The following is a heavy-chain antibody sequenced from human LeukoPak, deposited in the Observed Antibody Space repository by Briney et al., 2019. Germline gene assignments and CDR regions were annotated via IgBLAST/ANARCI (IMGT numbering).Heavy chain of an antibody. J-gene: IGHJ6*03. CDR3: ARRSTVGADMDV. CDR1: GGSISSSSYY. D-gene: IGHD1-26*01. CDR2: IYYSGST. V-gene: IGHV4-39*07. Sequence: PSETLSLTCTVSGGSISSSSYYWGWIRQPPGKGLEWIGSIYYSGSTYYNPSLKSRVTISVDTSKNQFSLKLSSVTAADTAVYYCARRSTVGADMDVWGKGTTVTVSS.